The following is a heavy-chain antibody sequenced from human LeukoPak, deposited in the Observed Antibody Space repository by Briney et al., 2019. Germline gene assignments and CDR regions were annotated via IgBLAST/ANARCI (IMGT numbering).Heavy chain of an antibody. J-gene: IGHJ4*02. D-gene: IGHD3-9*01. Sequence: PGGSLRLSCAASGFTFSSYEMNWIRQAPGKGLEWISYISNSGSTKYYADSVRGRFTISRDNSKNTLYLRMNSLRAEDTAVYYCARAGYYYDILTANQYYFDYWGQGTLVAVSS. V-gene: IGHV3-48*03. CDR3: ARAGYYYDILTANQYYFDY. CDR1: GFTFSSYE. CDR2: ISNSGSTK.